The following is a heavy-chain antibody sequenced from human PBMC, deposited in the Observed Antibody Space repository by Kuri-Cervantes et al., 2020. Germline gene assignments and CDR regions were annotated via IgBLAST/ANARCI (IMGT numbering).Heavy chain of an antibody. Sequence: GGSLRLSCAASGFTFSSYWMSWVRQAPGKGLEWVAGVSGSGDISYYADSVKGRFTISRDNSKNTVYLQIYSLRDEDTAVYYCAKRLSYNSGNIDYWGQGTLVTVSS. V-gene: IGHV3-23*01. CDR3: AKRLSYNSGNIDY. J-gene: IGHJ4*02. CDR1: GFTFSSYW. D-gene: IGHD1/OR15-1a*01. CDR2: VSGSGDIS.